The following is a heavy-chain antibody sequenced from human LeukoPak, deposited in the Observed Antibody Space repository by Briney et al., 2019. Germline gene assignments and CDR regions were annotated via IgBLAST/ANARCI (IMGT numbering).Heavy chain of an antibody. D-gene: IGHD5-18*01. CDR1: GFTFSSYS. Sequence: GGSLRLSCAASGFTFSSYSMNWVRQAPGKGLEWVSSISSSSSYIYYADSVKGRFTISRDNAKNSLYLQMNSLRAEDTAVYYCARAIKGAKGYSYGYVFDYWGQGTLVTVSS. J-gene: IGHJ4*02. V-gene: IGHV3-21*01. CDR2: ISSSSSYI. CDR3: ARAIKGAKGYSYGYVFDY.